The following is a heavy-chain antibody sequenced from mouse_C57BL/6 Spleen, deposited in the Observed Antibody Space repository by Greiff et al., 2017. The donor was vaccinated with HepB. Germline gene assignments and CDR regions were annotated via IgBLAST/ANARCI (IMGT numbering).Heavy chain of an antibody. CDR2: IHPNSGST. CDR3: ARGDYYGSRGGYYFDY. V-gene: IGHV1-64*01. CDR1: GYTFTSYW. Sequence: QVQLQQPGAELVKPGASVKLSCKASGYTFTSYWMHWVKQRPGQGLEWIGMIHPNSGSTNYNEKFKSKATLTVDKSSSTAYMQLSSLTSEDSAVYYCARGDYYGSRGGYYFDYWGQGTTLTVSS. D-gene: IGHD1-1*01. J-gene: IGHJ2*01.